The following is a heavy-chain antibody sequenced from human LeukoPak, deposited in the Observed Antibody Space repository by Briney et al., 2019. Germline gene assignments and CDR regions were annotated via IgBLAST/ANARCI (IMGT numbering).Heavy chain of an antibody. J-gene: IGHJ3*02. Sequence: VSVKVSCKVSGYTLNELSMHWVRQAPGKGLEWMGGFDPEDGETIYAQKFQGRVTMTEDTSTDTAYMELSSLRSEDTAVYYCATSSMDAFDIWGQGTMVTVSS. CDR2: FDPEDGET. CDR1: GYTLNELS. CDR3: ATSSMDAFDI. D-gene: IGHD2-2*01. V-gene: IGHV1-24*01.